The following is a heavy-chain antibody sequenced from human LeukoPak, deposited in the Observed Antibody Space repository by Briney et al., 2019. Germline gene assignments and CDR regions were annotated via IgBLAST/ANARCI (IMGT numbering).Heavy chain of an antibody. CDR2: ISSSSSYI. CDR1: GFTFSSHS. V-gene: IGHV3-21*01. D-gene: IGHD2-15*01. CDR3: ARVDVVVVAATNYYYMDV. Sequence: GGSLRLSCAASGFTFSSHSVNWVRQAPGKGLEWVSSISSSSSYIYYADTVKGRFTISRDNAKNSLYLQMNSLRAEDTAVYYCARVDVVVVAATNYYYMDVWGKGTTVTVSS. J-gene: IGHJ6*03.